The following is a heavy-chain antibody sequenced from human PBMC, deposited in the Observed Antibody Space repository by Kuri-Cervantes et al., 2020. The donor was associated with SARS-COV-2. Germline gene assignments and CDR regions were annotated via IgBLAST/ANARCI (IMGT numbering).Heavy chain of an antibody. J-gene: IGHJ4*02. CDR1: GGSISSGRW. V-gene: IGHV4-4*02. Sequence: SETLSLTCAVSGGSISSGRWWSWVRRPPGKGLDWIGEIYKSGSTHYNPSLQSRFTISVDTSKNQFSLKLESVTAEDTAVYYCARGGYYDPFDYWGQGTLVTVSS. CDR2: IYKSGST. CDR3: ARGGYYDPFDY. D-gene: IGHD3-22*01.